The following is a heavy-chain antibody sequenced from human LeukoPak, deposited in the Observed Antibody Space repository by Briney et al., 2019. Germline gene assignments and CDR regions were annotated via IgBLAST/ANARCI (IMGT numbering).Heavy chain of an antibody. CDR1: GFTFSTST. J-gene: IGHJ5*02. CDR2: ISSSNDYI. D-gene: IGHD6-19*01. CDR3: VRIPNSAGFPNWFDP. V-gene: IGHV3-21*01. Sequence: GGSLRLSCAASGFTFSTSTMNWVRQDPGKGLEWVSSISSSNDYIYYADSVKGRFTISRDNAKNSLYLQMNSLRAEDTAVYYCVRIPNSAGFPNWFDPWGQGTLVTVSS.